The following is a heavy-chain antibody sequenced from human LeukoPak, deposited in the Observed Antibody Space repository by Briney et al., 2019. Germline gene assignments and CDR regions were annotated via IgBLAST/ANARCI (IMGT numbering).Heavy chain of an antibody. CDR2: INPNSGGT. CDR1: GYPFTGSY. Sequence: ASVKVSCKTSGYPFTGSYLHWVRQAPGHGLEWMGWINPNSGGTNYAQKFQGRVTMTRDKSISTAYMELSRLRSDDTAVYFCARHYGANTYFDYWGQGTLVTVSS. D-gene: IGHD4-17*01. CDR3: ARHYGANTYFDY. J-gene: IGHJ4*02. V-gene: IGHV1-2*02.